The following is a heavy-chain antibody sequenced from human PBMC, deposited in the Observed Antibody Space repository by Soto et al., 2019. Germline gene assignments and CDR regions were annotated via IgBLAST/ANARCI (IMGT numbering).Heavy chain of an antibody. CDR3: ARRGGSSPFDY. V-gene: IGHV4-39*01. CDR2: IYYSGST. CDR1: GGSISSSSYY. J-gene: IGHJ4*02. D-gene: IGHD1-26*01. Sequence: QLQLQESGPGLVKPSETLSLTCTVSGGSISSSSYYWGWIRQSPGKGLEWIGNIYYSGSTYYNPSLKTRFPISVDTSKNQFSLKLSSVTAADTAVYDCARRGGSSPFDYWGQGTLVTVSS.